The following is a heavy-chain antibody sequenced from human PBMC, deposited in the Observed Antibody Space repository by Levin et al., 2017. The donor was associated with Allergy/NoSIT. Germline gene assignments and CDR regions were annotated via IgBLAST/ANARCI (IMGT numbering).Heavy chain of an antibody. V-gene: IGHV4-59*01. CDR1: GGCISSYY. CDR3: ARAAGSGSCYYFDY. CDR2: IYYSGST. Sequence: SETLSLTCTVSGGCISSYYWSWIRQPPGKGLEWIGYIYYSGSTNYNPSLKSRVTISVDTSKNQFSLKLSSVTAADTAVYYCARAAGSGSCYYFDYWGQGTLVTVSS. J-gene: IGHJ4*02. D-gene: IGHD3-10*01.